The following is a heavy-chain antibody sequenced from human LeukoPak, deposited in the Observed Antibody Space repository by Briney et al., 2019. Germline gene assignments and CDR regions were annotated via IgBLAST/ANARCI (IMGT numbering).Heavy chain of an antibody. Sequence: PSETLSLTCTVSGGSISSGDYYWSWIRQPPGKGLEWIGYIYYSGSTYYNPSLKSRVTISVDTSKNQFSLKLSSVTAADTAVYYCARTHRSSTSCSTNWFDPWGQGTLVTVSS. CDR3: ARTHRSSTSCSTNWFDP. CDR1: GGSISSGDYY. V-gene: IGHV4-30-4*08. J-gene: IGHJ5*02. D-gene: IGHD2-2*01. CDR2: IYYSGST.